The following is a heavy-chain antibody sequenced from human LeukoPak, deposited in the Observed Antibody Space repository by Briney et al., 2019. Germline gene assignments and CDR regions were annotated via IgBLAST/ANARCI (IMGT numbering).Heavy chain of an antibody. CDR2: INPNSGGT. CDR1: GYTFTGYY. CDR3: ARVPLVAVAGLWAFDI. V-gene: IGHV1-2*02. J-gene: IGHJ3*02. Sequence: ASVKVSCKASGYTFTGYYMHWVRQAPGQGLEWMGWINPNSGGTNYAQKFQGRVTMTRDTSISTAYMELSRLRSDDTAVYYCARVPLVAVAGLWAFDIWGQGTMVTVSS. D-gene: IGHD6-19*01.